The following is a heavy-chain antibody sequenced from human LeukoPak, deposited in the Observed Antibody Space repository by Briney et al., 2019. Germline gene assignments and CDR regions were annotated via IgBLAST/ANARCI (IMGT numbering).Heavy chain of an antibody. Sequence: GASVKVSCKASGGTFSSYAISWVRQAPGQGLEWMGRIIPIFGIANYAQKFQGRVTITTDESTSTAYMELSSLRSEDTAVYYCARDPSPIAVAVAFDIWGQGTMVTVSS. CDR2: IIPIFGIA. CDR1: GGTFSSYA. J-gene: IGHJ3*02. D-gene: IGHD6-19*01. V-gene: IGHV1-69*05. CDR3: ARDPSPIAVAVAFDI.